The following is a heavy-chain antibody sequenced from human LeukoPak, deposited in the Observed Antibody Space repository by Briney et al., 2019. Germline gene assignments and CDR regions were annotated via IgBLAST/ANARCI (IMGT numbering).Heavy chain of an antibody. J-gene: IGHJ4*02. CDR1: GFTLSTYW. CDR3: ATPWSY. V-gene: IGHV3-74*01. D-gene: IGHD3-3*01. Sequence: GGSPRLSCAASGFTLSTYWMHWVRQSPDKGLVWVSYISPDGTITRYADSVKGRFTISRDNAKNTLYLQMNSLRAEDTAVYYCATPWSYWGQGTLVTVSS. CDR2: ISPDGTIT.